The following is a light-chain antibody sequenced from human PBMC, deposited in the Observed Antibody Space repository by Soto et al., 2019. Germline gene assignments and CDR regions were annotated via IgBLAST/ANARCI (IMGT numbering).Light chain of an antibody. Sequence: DIQMTQSPSSLSASVGDRVTITCRASQTISNSLHWYQQKAGKAPKVLIYAAVTLQSGVPSRFSGSGSGTDFTLTIGSLQPEDFATYYCQQNYSTPPVTFGGGTKVEIK. CDR1: QTISNS. V-gene: IGKV1-39*01. J-gene: IGKJ4*01. CDR3: QQNYSTPPVT. CDR2: AAV.